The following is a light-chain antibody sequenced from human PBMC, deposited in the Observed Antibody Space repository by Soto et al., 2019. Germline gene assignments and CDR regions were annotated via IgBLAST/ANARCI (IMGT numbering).Light chain of an antibody. CDR3: QQYDTYPWT. CDR2: EAS. V-gene: IGKV1-5*03. Sequence: DIQMTQSPSTLSASVGDRVTITCRASQSISSWLAWYQQKPGSAPKILIYEASSLESGVSSRFSGTGSGTDFTLTINSLQPVDFATYCCQQYDTYPWTFGQGTKVEIK. CDR1: QSISSW. J-gene: IGKJ1*01.